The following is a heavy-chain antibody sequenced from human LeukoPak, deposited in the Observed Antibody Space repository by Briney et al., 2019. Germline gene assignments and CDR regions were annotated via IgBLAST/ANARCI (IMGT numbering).Heavy chain of an antibody. CDR2: MQSSGNS. Sequence: PSETLSLTCSVSGDSISTYHWNWARERPGKGLEWIGYMQSSGNSNYNPSLKSRVFMSVDTSKNQFVLNLMSVTAADTAVYYCARDKRHSYGRYFAHWGQGMLVSVSS. CDR1: GDSISTYH. CDR3: ARDKRHSYGRYFAH. V-gene: IGHV4-59*01. D-gene: IGHD5-18*01. J-gene: IGHJ4*02.